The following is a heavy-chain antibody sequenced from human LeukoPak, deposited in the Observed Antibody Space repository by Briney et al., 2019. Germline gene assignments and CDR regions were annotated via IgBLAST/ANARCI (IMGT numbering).Heavy chain of an antibody. J-gene: IGHJ4*02. CDR2: ISYDGSNK. CDR3: AGGEGWTAED. CDR1: GFTFSSYA. D-gene: IGHD3/OR15-3a*01. V-gene: IGHV3-30-3*01. Sequence: GGSLRLSCAASGFTFSSYAMHWVRQAPGKGLEWVAVISYDGSNKYYADSVKGRFTISRDNSKNTLYLQMNSLRVEDTAVYFCAGGEGWTAEDWGQGTQVTVSS.